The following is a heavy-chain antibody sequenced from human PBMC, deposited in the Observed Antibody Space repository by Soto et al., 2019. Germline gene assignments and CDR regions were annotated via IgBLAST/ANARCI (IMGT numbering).Heavy chain of an antibody. CDR2: IYPGDSDT. D-gene: IGHD3-16*01. J-gene: IGHJ6*02. CDR3: ARQIGQSQDYYGMDV. Sequence: PGESLKISCKGSGYSFTSYWIGWVRQMPGKGLEWMGIIYPGDSDTRYSPSFQGQVTISADKSISTAYLQWSSLKASDTAMYYCARQIGQSQDYYGMDVWGQGTTVTVSS. V-gene: IGHV5-51*01. CDR1: GYSFTSYW.